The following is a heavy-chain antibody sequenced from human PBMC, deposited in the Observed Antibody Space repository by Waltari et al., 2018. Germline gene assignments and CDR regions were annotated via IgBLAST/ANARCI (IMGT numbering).Heavy chain of an antibody. CDR1: GGSFSGYY. D-gene: IGHD4-4*01. J-gene: IGHJ4*02. CDR2: INHSGRA. Sequence: QVQLQQWGAGLLKPSETLSLTCAVYGGSFSGYYWSWIRQPPGKGLEWIGEINHSGRANYDPSLKSRVTISVGTSKNQFSLKLSSVTAADTAVYYCAGGPGMTTVTTGSHDYWGQGTLVTVSS. V-gene: IGHV4-34*01. CDR3: AGGPGMTTVTTGSHDY.